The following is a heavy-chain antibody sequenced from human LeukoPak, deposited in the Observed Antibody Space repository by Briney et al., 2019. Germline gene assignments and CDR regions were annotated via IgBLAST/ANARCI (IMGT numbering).Heavy chain of an antibody. CDR3: ARRRRIAVAGTIYMDV. V-gene: IGHV4-39*01. Sequence: SETLSLTCTVSGVSISSSYSYWGWIRQPPGMGLEWIGSIYYTGNTYYNASLKSQVSISIDTSKNQFSLKLTSVTAADTAVYYCARRRRIAVAGTIYMDVWGKGTTVTVSS. J-gene: IGHJ6*03. CDR2: IYYTGNT. CDR1: GVSISSSYSY. D-gene: IGHD6-19*01.